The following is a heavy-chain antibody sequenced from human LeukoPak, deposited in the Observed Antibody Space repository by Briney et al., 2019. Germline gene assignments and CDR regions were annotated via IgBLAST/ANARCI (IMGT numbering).Heavy chain of an antibody. Sequence: SETLSLTCAVYGGSFSGYYWSWIRQPPGKGLEWIGEISHSGSTNYNPSLKSRVTISVDTSKNQFSLKLSSVTAADTAVYYCARGNKWLQKRWRFDYWGQGALVTVSS. CDR2: ISHSGST. D-gene: IGHD6-19*01. CDR1: GGSFSGYY. V-gene: IGHV4-34*01. J-gene: IGHJ4*02. CDR3: ARGNKWLQKRWRFDY.